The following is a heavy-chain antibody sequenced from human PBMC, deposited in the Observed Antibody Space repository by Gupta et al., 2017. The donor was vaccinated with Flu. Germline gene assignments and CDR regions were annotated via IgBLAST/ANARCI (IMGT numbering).Heavy chain of an antibody. J-gene: IGHJ4*02. CDR1: GFTFSSYA. CDR2: ISGSGCST. Sequence: EVQLLESGGGLVQPGGSLRLSCAASGFTFSSYAMSWVRQAPGKGLGGVSAISGSGCSTYYADSVKGRFTISRDNSKNTLYLQMNSLRAEDTAVYYCAKDPNVVVIIPNYFDYWGQGTLVTVSS. V-gene: IGHV3-23*01. CDR3: AKDPNVVVIIPNYFDY. D-gene: IGHD3-22*01.